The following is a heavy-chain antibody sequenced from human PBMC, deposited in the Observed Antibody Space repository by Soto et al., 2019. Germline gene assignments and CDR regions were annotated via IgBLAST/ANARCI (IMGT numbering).Heavy chain of an antibody. J-gene: IGHJ4*02. CDR3: ARQRTSVVTQAYFDV. V-gene: IGHV4-39*01. CDR2: IYYSGST. Sequence: SLTCTVTGDSISSRSYYWGWIRQPPGKGLEWIGSIYYSGSTYNNPSLRSRVSMSIDTSKDQFSLKLKSVTAADTALYFCARQRTSVVTQAYFDVWGPGPLVTVSS. CDR1: GDSISSRSYY. D-gene: IGHD2-21*02.